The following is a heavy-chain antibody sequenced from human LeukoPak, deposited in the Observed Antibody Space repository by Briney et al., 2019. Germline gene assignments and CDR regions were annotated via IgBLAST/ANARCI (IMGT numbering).Heavy chain of an antibody. V-gene: IGHV3-74*01. CDR3: ARDVWRRGYSYGYDY. J-gene: IGHJ4*02. Sequence: PGGSLRLSCAASGFTFSSYWMHWVRQAPGKGLVWVSRINSDGSSTSYADSVKGRFTFSRDNAKNTLYLQMNSLRAEDTAVYYCARDVWRRGYSYGYDYWGQGTLVTVSS. CDR2: INSDGSST. CDR1: GFTFSSYW. D-gene: IGHD5-18*01.